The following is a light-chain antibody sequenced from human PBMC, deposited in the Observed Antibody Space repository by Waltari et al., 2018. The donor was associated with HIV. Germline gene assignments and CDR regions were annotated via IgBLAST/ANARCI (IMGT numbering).Light chain of an antibody. CDR2: DAS. CDR1: QSFSTY. Sequence: EIVLPPSPATLSLSPGESATLSCRAGQSFSTYLAWYQQKPGQAPRLLIIDASNRATGVPARFSGSGSGTEFTLTIDSLEPEDFAVYYCQQRSNWPPLTFGGGTKVDIK. J-gene: IGKJ4*01. CDR3: QQRSNWPPLT. V-gene: IGKV3-11*01.